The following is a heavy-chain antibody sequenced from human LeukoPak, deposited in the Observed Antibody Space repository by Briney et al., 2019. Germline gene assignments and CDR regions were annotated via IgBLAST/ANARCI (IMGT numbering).Heavy chain of an antibody. CDR3: ARGPTMKMDV. CDR1: KFTFSSYS. Sequence: GGSLRLSCAASKFTFSSYSMNWVRQAPGKGLEWVSSINSYSSYIYYADSVEGRFTISRDNAKNSLYLQMNSLRAEDTAVYYCARGPTMKMDVWGKGTTVTVSS. D-gene: IGHD3-22*01. CDR2: INSYSSYI. J-gene: IGHJ6*04. V-gene: IGHV3-21*01.